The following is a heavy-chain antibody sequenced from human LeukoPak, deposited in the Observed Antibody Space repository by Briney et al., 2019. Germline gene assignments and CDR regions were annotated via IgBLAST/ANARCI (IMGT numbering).Heavy chain of an antibody. V-gene: IGHV3-74*01. CDR1: GFTFSSHW. Sequence: GGSLRLSCAASGFTFSSHWMHWVRQAPGKGLVWVSRINSDGSSTLYADPVKGRFTISRDNSKNTLYLQMNSLRAEDTAVYYCAKDAIVGASPPFDYWGQGTLVTVSS. D-gene: IGHD1-26*01. J-gene: IGHJ4*02. CDR2: INSDGSST. CDR3: AKDAIVGASPPFDY.